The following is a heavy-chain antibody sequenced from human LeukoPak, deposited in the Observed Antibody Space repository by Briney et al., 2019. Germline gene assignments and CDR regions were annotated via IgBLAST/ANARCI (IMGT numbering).Heavy chain of an antibody. CDR3: AGDPGNFYLPSYDYMDV. CDR1: GFTFSSYW. V-gene: IGHV3-74*01. J-gene: IGHJ6*03. D-gene: IGHD1-26*01. Sequence: GGSLRLSCAASGFTFSSYWMHWVRQAPGKGLLWVARINTDGKATTYADSVKGRFTISRDNARDTVYLQMNTLRAEDTSVYYCAGDPGNFYLPSYDYMDVWGKGTTVTVSS. CDR2: INTDGKAT.